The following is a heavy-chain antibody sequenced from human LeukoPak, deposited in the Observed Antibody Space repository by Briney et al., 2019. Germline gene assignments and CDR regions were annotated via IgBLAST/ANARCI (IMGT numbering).Heavy chain of an antibody. J-gene: IGHJ1*01. D-gene: IGHD6-13*01. CDR3: ARDSEGSSWYLGAQH. CDR2: ISAYNGNT. Sequence: ASVKVSCKASGYTFTSYGISWVRQAPGQGLEWMGWISAYNGNTNYAQKFQGRVTITTDESTSTAYMELSSLRSEDTAVYYCARDSEGSSWYLGAQHWGQGTLVTVSS. V-gene: IGHV1-18*01. CDR1: GYTFTSYG.